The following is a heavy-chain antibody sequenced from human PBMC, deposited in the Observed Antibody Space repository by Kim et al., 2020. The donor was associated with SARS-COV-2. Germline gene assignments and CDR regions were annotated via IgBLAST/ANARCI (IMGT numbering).Heavy chain of an antibody. J-gene: IGHJ6*02. Sequence: YADSVKGRFTISRDNAKNTLYLQMNSLRAEDTAVYYWARGNYYGMDVWGQGTTVTVSS. V-gene: IGHV3-74*01. CDR3: ARGNYYGMDV.